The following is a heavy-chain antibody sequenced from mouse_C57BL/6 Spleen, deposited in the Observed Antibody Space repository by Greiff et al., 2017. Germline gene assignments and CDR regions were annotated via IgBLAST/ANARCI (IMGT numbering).Heavy chain of an antibody. J-gene: IGHJ2*01. D-gene: IGHD2-5*01. CDR2: IDPETGGT. CDR1: GYTFTDYE. Sequence: VKLMESGAELVRPGASVTLSCKASGYTFTDYEMHWVKQTPVHGLEWIGAIDPETGGTAYNQKFKGKAILTADKSSSTAYMELRSLTSEDSAVYYCTRDSNYFYFDYWGQGTTLTVSS. V-gene: IGHV1-15*01. CDR3: TRDSNYFYFDY.